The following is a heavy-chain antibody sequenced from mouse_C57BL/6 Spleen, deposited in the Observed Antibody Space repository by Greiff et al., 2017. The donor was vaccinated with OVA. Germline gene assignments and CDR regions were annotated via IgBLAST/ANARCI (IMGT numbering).Heavy chain of an antibody. CDR1: GYTFTDYE. V-gene: IGHV1-15*01. Sequence: QVQLQQSGAELVRPGASVTLSCKASGYTFTDYEMHWVKQTPVHGLEWIGAIDPDTGGTAYNQKFKGKAILTADKSSSTAYMELRSLTSEDTAVYDCTRKVSYYYGSSYGYAMDYWGQGTSVTVSS. CDR3: TRKVSYYYGSSYGYAMDY. CDR2: IDPDTGGT. D-gene: IGHD1-1*01. J-gene: IGHJ4*01.